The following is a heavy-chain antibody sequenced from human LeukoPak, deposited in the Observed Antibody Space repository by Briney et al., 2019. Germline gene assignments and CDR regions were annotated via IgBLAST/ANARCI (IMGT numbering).Heavy chain of an antibody. CDR2: ISGSGGST. D-gene: IGHD3-10*01. V-gene: IGHV3-23*01. CDR1: GFTFSSYA. Sequence: GGSLRLSCAASGFTFSSYAMSWVRQAPGKGLEWVSAISGSGGSTYYADSVKGRFTISRDNSKNTLYLQMNSLRAEDTAVYYCARDKEPYYYGSGSYYWFDPWGQGTLVTVSS. J-gene: IGHJ5*02. CDR3: ARDKEPYYYGSGSYYWFDP.